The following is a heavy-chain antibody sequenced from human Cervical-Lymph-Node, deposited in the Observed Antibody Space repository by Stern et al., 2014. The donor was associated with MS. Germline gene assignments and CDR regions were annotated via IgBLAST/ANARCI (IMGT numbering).Heavy chain of an antibody. V-gene: IGHV3-72*01. CDR1: GFTFSDHY. CDR2: SSNKADSYTT. Sequence: EVQLVESGGSLVQPGGSLRLSCTASGFTFSDHYIDWVRPAPGKGLQLVGRSSNKADSYTTDYATSVKGRYTISVDDARNSVYLQINSLKIDDTAVYYCARLPLNWGQGTLVTVSS. J-gene: IGHJ4*02. CDR3: ARLPLN.